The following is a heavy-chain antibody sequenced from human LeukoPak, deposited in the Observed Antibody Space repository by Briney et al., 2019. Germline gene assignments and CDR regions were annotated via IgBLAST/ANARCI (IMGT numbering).Heavy chain of an antibody. Sequence: PSETLSLTCTVSGGSISGYYWSWIRQPPGKGLEWIGYIYYSGTTNYNPSLKSRVTISVDTSKNQFSLKLSSVTAADTAVYYCARVETAMVDFDYWGQGTLVTVSS. V-gene: IGHV4-59*01. CDR1: GGSISGYY. J-gene: IGHJ4*02. CDR3: ARVETAMVDFDY. D-gene: IGHD5-18*01. CDR2: IYYSGTT.